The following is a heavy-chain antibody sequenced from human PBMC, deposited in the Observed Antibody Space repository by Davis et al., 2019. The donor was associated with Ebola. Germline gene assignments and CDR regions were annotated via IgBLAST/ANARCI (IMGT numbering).Heavy chain of an antibody. CDR3: AHRPLLGYCSGGSCYRRYYFDY. J-gene: IGHJ4*02. CDR1: VFSLSTSGVG. Sequence: SGSTLVTLTQTFTLTCTFSVFSLSTSGVGVGWIRQPPGKALEWLALIYWDDDKRYSPSLKSRLTITKDTSKNQVVLTMTNMDPVDTATYYCAHRPLLGYCSGGSCYRRYYFDYWGQGTLVTVSS. CDR2: IYWDDDK. V-gene: IGHV2-5*02. D-gene: IGHD2-15*01.